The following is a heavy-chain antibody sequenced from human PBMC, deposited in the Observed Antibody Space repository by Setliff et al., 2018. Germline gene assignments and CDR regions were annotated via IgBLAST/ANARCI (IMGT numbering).Heavy chain of an antibody. J-gene: IGHJ6*03. CDR2: IWNDGSSK. Sequence: GGSLRLSCVASGFTFSNYGMHWVRQAPGKGLEWVALIWNDGSSKFYGDSVKGRFTISRDNSENTLYLQMNSLRAEDTAVYYCARDREVVGSTRGTYYHYYHMDVWGKGTTVTV. V-gene: IGHV3-30*02. D-gene: IGHD1-26*01. CDR3: ARDREVVGSTRGTYYHYYHMDV. CDR1: GFTFSNYG.